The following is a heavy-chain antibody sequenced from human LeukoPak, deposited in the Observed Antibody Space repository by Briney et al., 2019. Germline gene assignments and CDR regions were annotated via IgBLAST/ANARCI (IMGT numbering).Heavy chain of an antibody. J-gene: IGHJ1*01. CDR3: ARAIAAAGRAEYFQH. Sequence: SQTLSLTCAISGDSVSSNSAAWNWIRQSPSRGLEWLGRTYYRSKWYNDYAVSVKGRITINPDTSKNQFSLQLNSVTPEDTAVYYCARAIAAAGRAEYFQHWGQGTLVTVSS. D-gene: IGHD6-13*01. CDR1: GDSVSSNSAA. CDR2: TYYRSKWYN. V-gene: IGHV6-1*01.